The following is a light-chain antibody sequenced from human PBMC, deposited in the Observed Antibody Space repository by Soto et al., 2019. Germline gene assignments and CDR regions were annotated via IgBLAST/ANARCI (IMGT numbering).Light chain of an antibody. CDR2: GAS. CDR1: QSVRSN. J-gene: IGKJ5*01. Sequence: EIVMTQSPASLSVSPGERATLSCRASQSVRSNLAWYQQKPGQAPRLLISGASTRAPGIPVRFSGSGSGTEFTLTISSLQSEDFAVYYCQHYNNWSTFGQGTRLEIK. CDR3: QHYNNWST. V-gene: IGKV3-15*01.